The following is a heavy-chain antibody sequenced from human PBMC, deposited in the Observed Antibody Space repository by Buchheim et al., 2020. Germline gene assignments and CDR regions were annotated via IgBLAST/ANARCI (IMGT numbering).Heavy chain of an antibody. V-gene: IGHV3-21*01. D-gene: IGHD1-26*01. CDR2: ISSGSSYI. J-gene: IGHJ4*02. Sequence: EVQLVESGGGLVKPGGSLRLSCAASGFTFSSYTMNWVRQAPGKGLEWVSSISSGSSYIYYADSVKGRFTISRDNAKNYLYLQMNSLRAEVTAVYYCARDSYSGTYRTFDDWGQGTL. CDR1: GFTFSSYT. CDR3: ARDSYSGTYRTFDD.